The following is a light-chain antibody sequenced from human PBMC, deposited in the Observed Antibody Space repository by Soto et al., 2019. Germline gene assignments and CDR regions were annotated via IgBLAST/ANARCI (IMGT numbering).Light chain of an antibody. V-gene: IGKV3-15*01. Sequence: EILMTQSQATLSVSPGDRATLSCRASQSVSNNLAWYQQRPGQAPRLLIYGASTRATGIPARFSGSGSGTEFTLTISSLQSEDFAVYYCQQYNDWPPWTFGQGTKVDIK. CDR2: GAS. J-gene: IGKJ1*01. CDR1: QSVSNN. CDR3: QQYNDWPPWT.